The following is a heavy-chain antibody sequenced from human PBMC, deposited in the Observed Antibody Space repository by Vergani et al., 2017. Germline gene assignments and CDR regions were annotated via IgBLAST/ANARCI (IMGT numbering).Heavy chain of an antibody. Sequence: QLQLQESGPGLVKPSETLSLTCTVSVGSISSSSYYWGWIRQPPGKGLEWIGSIYYSGSTYYNPSLKSRVTISVDTSKNQFSLKLSSVTAADTAVYDCARAPITIFGVVNWFDPWGQGTLVTVSS. CDR1: VGSISSSSYY. CDR3: ARAPITIFGVVNWFDP. V-gene: IGHV4-39*01. J-gene: IGHJ5*02. D-gene: IGHD3-3*01. CDR2: IYYSGST.